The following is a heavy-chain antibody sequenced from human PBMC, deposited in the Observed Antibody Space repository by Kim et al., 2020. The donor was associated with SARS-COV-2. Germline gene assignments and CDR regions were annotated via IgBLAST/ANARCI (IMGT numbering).Heavy chain of an antibody. CDR2: T. V-gene: IGHV4-31*02. D-gene: IGHD3-16*01. Sequence: TYYNPSLKSRVTISVDTSKNQFSLKLSSVTAADTAVYYCASSVGGRPYDYWGQGTLVTVSS. CDR3: ASSVGGRPYDY. J-gene: IGHJ4*02.